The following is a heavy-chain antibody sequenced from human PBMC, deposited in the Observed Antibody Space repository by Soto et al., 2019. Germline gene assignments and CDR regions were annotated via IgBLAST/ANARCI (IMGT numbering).Heavy chain of an antibody. D-gene: IGHD6-19*01. V-gene: IGHV3-74*01. CDR3: ARAPRYSSGWYFDY. CDR1: GFTFSSYW. J-gene: IGHJ4*02. Sequence: GGSLRLSCAASGFTFSSYWMHWVRQAPGKGLVWVSRINSDGSSTSYADSVKGRFTISRDNAKNTLYLQMNSLRAEDTAVYYCARAPRYSSGWYFDYWGQGTLVTVSS. CDR2: INSDGSST.